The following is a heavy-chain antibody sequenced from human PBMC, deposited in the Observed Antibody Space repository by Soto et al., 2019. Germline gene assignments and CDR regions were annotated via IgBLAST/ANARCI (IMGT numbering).Heavy chain of an antibody. V-gene: IGHV3-23*01. Sequence: PRGSPRLSCSASGFTFSSYAMSWVRQAPGKGLEWVSAISGSGGSTYYADSVKGRFTISRDNSKNTLYLQMNSLRAEDTAVYYCAKTPLWRYFDYWGNGTLVTVAA. D-gene: IGHD3-3*01. CDR1: GFTFSSYA. CDR3: AKTPLWRYFDY. CDR2: ISGSGGST. J-gene: IGHJ4*01.